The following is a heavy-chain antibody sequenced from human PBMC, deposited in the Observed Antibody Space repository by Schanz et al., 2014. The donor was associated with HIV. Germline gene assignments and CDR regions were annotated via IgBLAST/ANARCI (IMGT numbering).Heavy chain of an antibody. CDR2: IKSKTDGGTT. D-gene: IGHD6-13*01. Sequence: VQLVESGGGLVKPGGSLRLSCAASGFTFSNAWMSWVRQAPGKGLEWVGRIKSKTDGGTTDYAAPVKGRFTISRDDSKNTLYLQMNSLKTEDTAVYYCTTVKGYSSSWTTYYYYGMDVWGQGTTVTVSS. V-gene: IGHV3-15*01. CDR3: TTVKGYSSSWTTYYYYGMDV. CDR1: GFTFSNAW. J-gene: IGHJ6*02.